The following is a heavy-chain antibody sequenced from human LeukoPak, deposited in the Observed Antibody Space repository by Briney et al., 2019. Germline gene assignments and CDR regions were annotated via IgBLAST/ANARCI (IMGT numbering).Heavy chain of an antibody. D-gene: IGHD6-19*01. V-gene: IGHV3-9*01. CDR3: AKVQGSGWYGWFDP. Sequence: PGRSLRLSCAAFGFTFDDYAMHWVRQAPGKGLEWVSGISWNSGSIGYADSVKGRFTISRDNAKNSLYLQMNSLRAEDTALYYCAKVQGSGWYGWFDPWGQGTLVTVSS. CDR1: GFTFDDYA. J-gene: IGHJ5*02. CDR2: ISWNSGSI.